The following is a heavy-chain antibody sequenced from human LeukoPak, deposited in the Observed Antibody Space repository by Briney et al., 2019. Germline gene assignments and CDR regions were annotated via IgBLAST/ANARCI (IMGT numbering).Heavy chain of an antibody. Sequence: SETLSLTCAVYGGSFSVYYWTWIRQPPGKGLEWIGEINHSGSTNYNASLKSRVTISVDTSKNQFSLKLSSVTAADTAVYYCAGPTVTHLDYWGQGTLVTVSS. CDR2: INHSGST. CDR3: AGPTVTHLDY. D-gene: IGHD4-17*01. V-gene: IGHV4-34*01. CDR1: GGSFSVYY. J-gene: IGHJ4*02.